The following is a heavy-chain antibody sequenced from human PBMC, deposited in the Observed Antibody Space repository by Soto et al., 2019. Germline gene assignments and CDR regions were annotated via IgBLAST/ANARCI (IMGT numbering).Heavy chain of an antibody. CDR3: AKGDFDILTGLDY. Sequence: GGSLRLSCAGSGFTFKDSAMNWVRQAPGKGLEWVAGISWNSVSIGYADSVKGRFTISRDDAKNSLYLQMNSLRTEDTALYYCAKGDFDILTGLDYWGRGTLVTVSS. V-gene: IGHV3-9*01. J-gene: IGHJ4*02. CDR2: ISWNSVSI. CDR1: GFTFKDSA. D-gene: IGHD3-9*01.